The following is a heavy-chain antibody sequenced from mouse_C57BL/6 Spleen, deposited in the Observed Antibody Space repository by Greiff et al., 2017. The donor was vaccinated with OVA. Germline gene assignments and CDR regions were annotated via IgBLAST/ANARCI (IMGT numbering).Heavy chain of an antibody. D-gene: IGHD1-1*01. CDR3: ARRDYGSSTGYFDV. CDR2: IYPGDGDT. J-gene: IGHJ1*03. V-gene: IGHV1-80*01. CDR1: GYAFSSYW. Sequence: VMLVESGAELVKPGASVKISCKASGYAFSSYWMNWVKQRPGKGLEWIGQIYPGDGDTNYNGKFKGKATLTADKSSSTAYMQLSSLTSEDSAVYFCARRDYGSSTGYFDVWGTGTTVTVSS.